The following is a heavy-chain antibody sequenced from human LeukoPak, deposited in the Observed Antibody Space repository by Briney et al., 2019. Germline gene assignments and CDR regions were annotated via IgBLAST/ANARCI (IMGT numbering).Heavy chain of an antibody. CDR2: IQREIDGGTT. D-gene: IGHD2-21*02. V-gene: IGHV3-15*01. J-gene: IGHJ4*02. Sequence: GGSLRLSCEASGFTFSDAWMSWVRQAPGRGLEWVGRIQREIDGGTTDFAAPVKGRFTISRDDSKNTLYLQMNSLKIEDTAVYYCATELLSHFDYWSQGTLVTVSS. CDR1: GFTFSDAW. CDR3: ATELLSHFDY.